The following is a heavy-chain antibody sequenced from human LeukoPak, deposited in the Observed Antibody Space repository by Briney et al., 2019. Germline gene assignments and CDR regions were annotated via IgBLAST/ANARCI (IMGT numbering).Heavy chain of an antibody. CDR3: AKRVVPAADAFDI. J-gene: IGHJ3*02. V-gene: IGHV3-30*02. Sequence: GGSLRLSCAASGFTFSSYGMHWVRQAPGKGLKWVAFIRYDGSNKYYADSVKGRFTISRDNSKNTLYLQMNSLRAEDTAVYYCAKRVVPAADAFDIWGQGTMVTVSS. D-gene: IGHD2-2*01. CDR2: IRYDGSNK. CDR1: GFTFSSYG.